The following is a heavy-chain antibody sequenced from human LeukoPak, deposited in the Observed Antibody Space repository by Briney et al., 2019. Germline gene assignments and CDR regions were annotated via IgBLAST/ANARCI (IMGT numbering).Heavy chain of an antibody. V-gene: IGHV4-34*01. CDR2: INHSGST. CDR1: GGSFSGYY. CDR3: ARSGPDYGDYYYYYYYMDV. D-gene: IGHD4-17*01. J-gene: IGHJ6*03. Sequence: SETLSLTCAVYGGSFSGYYWSWIRQPPGKGLERIGEINHSGSTNYNPSLKSRVTISVDTSKNQFSLKLSSVTAADTAVYYCARSGPDYGDYYYYYYYMDVWGKGTTVTVSS.